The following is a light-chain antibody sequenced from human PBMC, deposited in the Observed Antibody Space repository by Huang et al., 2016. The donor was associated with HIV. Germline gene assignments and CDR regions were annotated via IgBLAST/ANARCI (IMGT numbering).Light chain of an antibody. J-gene: IGKJ1*01. CDR3: QQSYRTPWA. CDR1: QRISSY. CDR2: TTS. Sequence: DIQMTQSPLSLSASVGDRVTITCRASQRISSYLNWYQQKPGKAPKVLIYTTSTLQSGVPSRFSGSGSGTEFSLTISSLQPEDFATYYCQQSYRTPWAFGQGTKVEIK. V-gene: IGKV1-39*01.